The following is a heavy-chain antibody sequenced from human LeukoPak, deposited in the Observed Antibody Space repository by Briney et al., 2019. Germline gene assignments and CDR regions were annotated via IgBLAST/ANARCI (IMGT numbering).Heavy chain of an antibody. CDR3: ARDGGVVRGYYYGMDV. Sequence: GGSLRLSCAASGFTFSDYYMNWIRQAPGKGLEWVSYISLSNTSSYTNYADSVKGRFTISRDNSKNTLYLQMNSLRAEDTAVYYCARDGGVVRGYYYGMDVWGQGTTVTVSS. CDR1: GFTFSDYY. V-gene: IGHV3-11*05. D-gene: IGHD3-10*01. J-gene: IGHJ6*02. CDR2: ISLSNTSSYT.